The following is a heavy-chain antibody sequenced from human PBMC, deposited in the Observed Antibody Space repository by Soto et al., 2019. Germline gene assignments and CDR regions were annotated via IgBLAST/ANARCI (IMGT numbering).Heavy chain of an antibody. D-gene: IGHD2-15*01. Sequence: EVQLVESGGGLVQPGGSLRLSCAASGFTLNNFALTWVRQAPGKGLEWVSTISGAGANTYYADSVKGRFTISRDNSKNTLYLQMFSLRAEDTAVYFCVKDRDVVVVIAAAATGAFDVWGQGTMVTVSS. CDR2: ISGAGANT. V-gene: IGHV3-23*04. CDR1: GFTLNNFA. CDR3: VKDRDVVVVIAAAATGAFDV. J-gene: IGHJ3*01.